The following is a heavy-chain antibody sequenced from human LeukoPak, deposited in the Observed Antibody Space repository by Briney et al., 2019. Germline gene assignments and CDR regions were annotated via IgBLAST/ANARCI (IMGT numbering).Heavy chain of an antibody. V-gene: IGHV4-59*01. CDR2: FHDSGSA. D-gene: IGHD2-15*01. Sequence: SETLSLTCTVSGDSISSYFWSWIRQPPGRGLEWIGYFHDSGSANYNPSLKSRITMSVDTSKNQFSLKLRSVTAANTAVYYCARDSHSVDTATPRGFDPWGQGTLVTVSS. CDR3: ARDSHSVDTATPRGFDP. J-gene: IGHJ5*02. CDR1: GDSISSYF.